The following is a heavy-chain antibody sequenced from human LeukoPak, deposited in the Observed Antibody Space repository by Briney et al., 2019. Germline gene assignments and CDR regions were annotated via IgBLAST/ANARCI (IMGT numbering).Heavy chain of an antibody. CDR1: GGSISSYY. D-gene: IGHD3-22*01. Sequence: SETLTLTCTVSGGSISSYYWSWIRQPPGKGLEWIGYIYTSGSTNYNPSLKSRVTISVDTSKNQFSLKLSSVTAADTAVYYCARPARSGYYGLSAFDIWGQGTMVTASS. CDR3: ARPARSGYYGLSAFDI. CDR2: IYTSGST. J-gene: IGHJ3*02. V-gene: IGHV4-4*09.